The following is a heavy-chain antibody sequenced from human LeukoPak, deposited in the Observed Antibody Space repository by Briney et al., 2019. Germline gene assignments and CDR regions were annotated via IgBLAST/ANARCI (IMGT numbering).Heavy chain of an antibody. J-gene: IGHJ5*02. D-gene: IGHD3-10*01. Sequence: PSETLSLTCTVSGGSISSYYWSWIRQPAGKGLEWIGRIYTSGSTNYNPSLKSRVTMSVDTSKNQFSLKLSSVTAADTAVHYCARIYYGSGSYYNGWFDPWGQGTLVTVSS. CDR1: GGSISSYY. CDR3: ARIYYGSGSYYNGWFDP. V-gene: IGHV4-4*07. CDR2: IYTSGST.